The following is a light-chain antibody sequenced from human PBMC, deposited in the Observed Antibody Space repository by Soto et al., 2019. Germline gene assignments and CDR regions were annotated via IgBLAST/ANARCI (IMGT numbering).Light chain of an antibody. V-gene: IGKV3-20*01. J-gene: IGKJ2*01. CDR1: QSVSSSY. Sequence: EAVLTQSPGTLSLSPGERAALSCRASQSVSSSYLAWYQQKSGQAPRLLIYAASTRATGIPDRFSGSGSGTDVTLTISRLEPEECAVYFCQLYGSSPPRYTFGQGNKLEIK. CDR3: QLYGSSPPRYT. CDR2: AAS.